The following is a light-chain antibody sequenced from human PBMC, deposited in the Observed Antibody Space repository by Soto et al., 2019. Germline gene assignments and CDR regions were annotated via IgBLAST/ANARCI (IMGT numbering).Light chain of an antibody. Sequence: PGARATLSCSASQTVRNNYLAWYQQKPGQAPRLLIYGASTRATGIPARFSGSGSGTEFTLTISSLQSEDFAVYYCQQYNNWPKTFGQGTKVDIK. V-gene: IGKV3-15*01. CDR2: GAS. CDR1: QTVRNN. J-gene: IGKJ1*01. CDR3: QQYNNWPKT.